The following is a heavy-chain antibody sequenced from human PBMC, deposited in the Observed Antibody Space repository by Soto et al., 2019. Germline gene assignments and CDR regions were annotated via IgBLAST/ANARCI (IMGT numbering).Heavy chain of an antibody. CDR1: GGTFSSYA. CDR2: IIPIFGTA. CDR3: ARLGYCSSTSCDRGGVDY. V-gene: IGHV1-69*01. Sequence: QVQLVQSGAEVKKPGSSVKVSCKASGGTFSSYAISWVRQAPGQGLEWMGGIIPIFGTAKYAQKFQGRVTITADESTSTAYMELSSLRSEDTSVYSCARLGYCSSTSCDRGGVDYWGQGTLVTVSS. D-gene: IGHD2-2*02. J-gene: IGHJ4*02.